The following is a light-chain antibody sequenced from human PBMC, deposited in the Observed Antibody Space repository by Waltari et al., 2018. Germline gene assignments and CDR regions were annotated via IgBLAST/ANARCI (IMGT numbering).Light chain of an antibody. CDR2: WAS. CDR1: QNLLFRSTNKNY. Sequence: IVTTQSPDSLTASLGERATINCNSSQNLLFRSTNKNYLAWYQQKPGQPPKLLFYWASTRESGVPDRFSGSGSGTDFTLTISSLQAEDVAVYYCQQYFSVPETFGQGTKLEIK. CDR3: QQYFSVPET. V-gene: IGKV4-1*01. J-gene: IGKJ2*01.